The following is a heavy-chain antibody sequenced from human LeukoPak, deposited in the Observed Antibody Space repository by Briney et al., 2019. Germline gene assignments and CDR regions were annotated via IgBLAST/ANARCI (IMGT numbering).Heavy chain of an antibody. CDR3: ARGYDSGSYYVY. V-gene: IGHV3-48*04. Sequence: PGGSLRLSCAASGFSLSDYWMNWVRQAPGKGLEWVSYISRSASTIYYADSVKGRFTISRDNAKNSLYLQMNSLRAEDTAVYYCARGYDSGSYYVYWGQGTLVTVSS. CDR2: ISRSASTI. CDR1: GFSLSDYW. J-gene: IGHJ4*02. D-gene: IGHD3-22*01.